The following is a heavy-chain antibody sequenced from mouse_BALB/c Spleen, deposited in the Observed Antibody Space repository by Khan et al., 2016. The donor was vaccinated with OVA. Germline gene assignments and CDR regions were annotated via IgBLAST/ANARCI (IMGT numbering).Heavy chain of an antibody. V-gene: IGHV1-77*01. CDR3: ARRNYFGYTFAY. Sequence: QVQLQPSGAELARPGASVKLSCKASGYTFTDYYINWVKQRTGQGLEWIGEISTGSGDTYYNERFKGKATLTADKSSSTAYMQLSSLTSEASAVYFCARRNYFGYTFAYWGQGTLVTVSA. CDR2: ISTGSGDT. J-gene: IGHJ3*01. D-gene: IGHD1-2*01. CDR1: GYTFTDYY.